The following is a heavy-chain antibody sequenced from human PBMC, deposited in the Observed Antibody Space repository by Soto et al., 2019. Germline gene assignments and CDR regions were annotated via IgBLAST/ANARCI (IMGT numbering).Heavy chain of an antibody. CDR2: IYYSGTT. J-gene: IGHJ4*02. V-gene: IGHV4-39*01. CDR1: GGSISIDNCY. Sequence: SETLSVTCTVTGGSISIDNCYWGWIRQPPGKGLEWIGSIYYSGTTYYNPSLKSRVTISVDTSKNQFSLKVNSVTAADTAVYYCASLRRYDSSGFEEYFDYWGQGTVVTVSS. CDR3: ASLRRYDSSGFEEYFDY. D-gene: IGHD3-22*01.